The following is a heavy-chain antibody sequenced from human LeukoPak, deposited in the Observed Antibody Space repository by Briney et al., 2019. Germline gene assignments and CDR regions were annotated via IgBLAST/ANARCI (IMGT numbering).Heavy chain of an antibody. J-gene: IGHJ4*02. D-gene: IGHD2-21*01. CDR2: ISYDGSNK. V-gene: IGHV3-30*03. Sequence: GGSLRLSCAASGFTFSSYGMHWVRQAPGKGLEWVAVISYDGSNKYYADSVTGRFTMSRDNAKSTLYLQMNSLRAEDTAVYYCVRDVWGDRDGFFEYWGQGTLVTVPS. CDR1: GFTFSSYG. CDR3: VRDVWGDRDGFFEY.